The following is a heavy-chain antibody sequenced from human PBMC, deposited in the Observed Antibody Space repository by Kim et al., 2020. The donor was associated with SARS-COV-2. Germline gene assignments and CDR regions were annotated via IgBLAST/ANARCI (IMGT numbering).Heavy chain of an antibody. J-gene: IGHJ4*02. CDR1: GFTFSSYA. CDR2: ISYDGSNK. D-gene: IGHD3-10*01. CDR3: ARDRVQGVPTFIVDY. V-gene: IGHV3-30*04. Sequence: GGSLRLSCAASGFTFSSYAMHWVRQAPGKGLEWVAVISYDGSNKYYVDSVKGRFTISRDNSKNTLYLQMNSLRAEDTAVYYCARDRVQGVPTFIVDYWGQGTLVTVSS.